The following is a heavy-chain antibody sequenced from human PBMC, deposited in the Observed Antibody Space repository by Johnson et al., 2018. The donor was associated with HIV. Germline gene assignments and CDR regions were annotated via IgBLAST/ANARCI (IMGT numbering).Heavy chain of an antibody. CDR1: GFTFRSYA. J-gene: IGHJ3*02. CDR2: IRYDGSNK. V-gene: IGHV3-30*02. D-gene: IGHD6-13*01. CDR3: AKCPSVSTCDAFDI. Sequence: QVQLVESGGGVMQPGKSLRLSCEASGFTFRSYAMHWVRQAPGKGLGWVAFIRYDGSNKYYVASVKGRFTISRDNFKNTLYLQMNSLRAEDTAVYYCAKCPSVSTCDAFDIWGQGTMVTVSS.